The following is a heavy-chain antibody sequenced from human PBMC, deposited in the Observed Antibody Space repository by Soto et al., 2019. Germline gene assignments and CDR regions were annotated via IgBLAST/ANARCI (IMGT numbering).Heavy chain of an antibody. J-gene: IGHJ4*02. V-gene: IGHV4-59*01. CDR1: GGPIRSYY. D-gene: IGHD5-12*01. Sequence: QVHLQESGPGLLKPSETLSLTCSVSGGPIRSYYLSWVRQAPGKGLEWIAYIAYTGITGYNPSLRSRVTISGDTSQNVFSLKMTSVTAADTAVYYCAREGFSGYEALDYWDQGILVTVSS. CDR2: IAYTGIT. CDR3: AREGFSGYEALDY.